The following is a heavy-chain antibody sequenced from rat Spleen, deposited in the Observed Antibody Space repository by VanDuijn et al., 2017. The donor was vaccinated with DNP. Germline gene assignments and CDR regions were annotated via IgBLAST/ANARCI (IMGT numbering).Heavy chain of an antibody. CDR2: IWGDGST. J-gene: IGHJ4*01. D-gene: IGHD1-2*01. CDR1: GFSLTSYH. V-gene: IGHV2-32*01. Sequence: QVQLKESGPGLVQPSQTLSLTCTVSGFSLTSYHVSWVRQPPGKGLEWMGVIWGDGSTAYNSALKSRLSISRDTSKSQVFLKMRSLKTEDTATYYCARSHYSSYNYYIMDAWGQGASVTVSS. CDR3: ARSHYSSYNYYIMDA.